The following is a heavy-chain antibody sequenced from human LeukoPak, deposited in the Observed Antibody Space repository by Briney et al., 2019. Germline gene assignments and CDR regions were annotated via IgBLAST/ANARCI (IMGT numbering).Heavy chain of an antibody. CDR2: IYYSGST. CDR3: ARSFYYGSGSYSIDY. Sequence: SETLSLTCTVSGGSVSSGSYYWSWIRQPPGKGLEWIGYIYYSGSTYYNPSLKSRVTISVDTSKNQFSLKLSSVTAADTAVYYCARSFYYGSGSYSIDYWGQGTLVTVSS. CDR1: GGSVSSGSYY. V-gene: IGHV4-61*01. J-gene: IGHJ4*02. D-gene: IGHD3-10*01.